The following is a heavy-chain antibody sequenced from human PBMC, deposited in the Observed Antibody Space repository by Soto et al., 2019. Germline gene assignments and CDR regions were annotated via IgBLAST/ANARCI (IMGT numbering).Heavy chain of an antibody. CDR1: GGTFSSYA. D-gene: IGHD3-10*01. CDR3: ARDFFGPMRYPLDDYYYYMDV. CDR2: IIPILGIA. J-gene: IGHJ6*03. Sequence: GASLKVSCKASGGTFSSYAISWVRQAPGKGLEWMGRIIPILGIANYAQKFQGRVTITADKSTSTAYMELSSLRSEDTAVYYCARDFFGPMRYPLDDYYYYMDVWGKGTTVTVSS. V-gene: IGHV1-69*04.